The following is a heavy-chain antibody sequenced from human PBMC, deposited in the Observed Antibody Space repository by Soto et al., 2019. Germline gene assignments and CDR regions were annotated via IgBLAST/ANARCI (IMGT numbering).Heavy chain of an antibody. J-gene: IGHJ4*02. V-gene: IGHV3-7*01. CDR1: GFTFCSHW. D-gene: IGHD1-1*01. Sequence: EVQLVESGGGLVQPGGSLRLSCAASGFTFCSHWMTWVRQAPGKGLEWVANINEDGSEKYYMDSVKGRFTISRDNAKNSLYLQMNSLRAEDTAVFYCARGDNPEYWGQGTLVTVSS. CDR3: ARGDNPEY. CDR2: INEDGSEK.